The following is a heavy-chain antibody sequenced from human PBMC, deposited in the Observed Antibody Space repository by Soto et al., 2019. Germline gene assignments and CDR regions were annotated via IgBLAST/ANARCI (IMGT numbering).Heavy chain of an antibody. Sequence: GGSLSLSCAASGFPFSSYSMHWVRQAPGKGLEWVAVISYDGSNKYYADSVKGRFTISRDNSKNTLYLQMNSLRAEDTAVYYCARDRETIVLRFLEWLWLDGMDVWGQGTTVTVSS. V-gene: IGHV3-30-3*01. CDR2: ISYDGSNK. CDR1: GFPFSSYS. J-gene: IGHJ6*02. CDR3: ARDRETIVLRFLEWLWLDGMDV. D-gene: IGHD3-3*01.